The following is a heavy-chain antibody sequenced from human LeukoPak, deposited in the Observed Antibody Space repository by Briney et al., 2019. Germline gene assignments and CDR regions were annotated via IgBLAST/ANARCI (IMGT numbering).Heavy chain of an antibody. CDR1: GGSISSYY. D-gene: IGHD3-10*01. J-gene: IGHJ5*02. V-gene: IGHV4-59*12. Sequence: SETLSLTCTVSGGSISSYYWSWIRQPPGKGLEWIGYIYYSGSTNYNPSLKSRVTISVDTSKNQFSLKLSSVTAADTAVYYCARRITTVRGVHNPWGQGTLVTVSS. CDR2: IYYSGST. CDR3: ARRITTVRGVHNP.